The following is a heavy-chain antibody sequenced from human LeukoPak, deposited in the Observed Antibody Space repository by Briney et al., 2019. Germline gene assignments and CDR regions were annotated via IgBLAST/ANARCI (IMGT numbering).Heavy chain of an antibody. Sequence: SETLSLTCTVSGGSIDRGDYYWSWIRQPPGKGLEWIGYIYYSGSTYYDPSLKSRVTISVDTSNNQFSLKLSSVTAADTAVYSCARGGHAGFDYWGQGTLVTVSS. CDR2: IYYSGST. J-gene: IGHJ4*02. D-gene: IGHD3-10*01. V-gene: IGHV4-30-4*01. CDR3: ARGGHAGFDY. CDR1: GGSIDRGDYY.